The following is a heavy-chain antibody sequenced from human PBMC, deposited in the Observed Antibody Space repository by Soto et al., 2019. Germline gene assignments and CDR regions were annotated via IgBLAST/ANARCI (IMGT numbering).Heavy chain of an antibody. Sequence: GGSLRLSCAASGFTFSGYAMSWVRQAPGKGLEWVSAISGSGGSTYYADSVKGRFTISRDNSKNTLYLQMNSLRAEDTAVYYCAKRPDFWSGPHDYWGQGTLVTVSS. J-gene: IGHJ4*02. CDR2: ISGSGGST. D-gene: IGHD3-3*01. CDR1: GFTFSGYA. V-gene: IGHV3-23*01. CDR3: AKRPDFWSGPHDY.